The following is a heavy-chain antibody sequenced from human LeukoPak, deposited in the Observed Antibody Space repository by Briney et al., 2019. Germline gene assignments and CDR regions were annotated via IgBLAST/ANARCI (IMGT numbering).Heavy chain of an antibody. CDR1: GGSINNYW. Sequence: ETLSLTCSVSGGSINNYWWNWIRQPPGKGLEWIGYIYYSGSTSYNPSLKSRLTISVDTSLNQFSLKLNSVTAADTAVYYCARYCSGGDCYSKALDYWGQGILVTVSS. D-gene: IGHD2-15*01. CDR2: IYYSGST. V-gene: IGHV4-59*01. CDR3: ARYCSGGDCYSKALDY. J-gene: IGHJ4*02.